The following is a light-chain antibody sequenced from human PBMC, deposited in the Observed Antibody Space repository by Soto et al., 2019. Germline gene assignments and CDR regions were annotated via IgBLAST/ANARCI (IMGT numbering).Light chain of an antibody. J-gene: IGLJ1*01. CDR1: RNDVVSYDY. V-gene: IGLV2-14*01. CDR3: SSHTSVNTRV. CDR2: EVT. Sequence: QSVLTQPASVSGSPGQSIAISCTGNRNDVVSYDYVSWYQQHPDKASKLMIYEVTQRPSGVSNRFSGSKSGNTASLTISWLQAEDEADYYCSSHTSVNTRVFGTGTKVTVL.